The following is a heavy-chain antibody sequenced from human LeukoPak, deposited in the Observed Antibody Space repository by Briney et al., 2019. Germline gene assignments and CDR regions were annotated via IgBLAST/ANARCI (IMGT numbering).Heavy chain of an antibody. CDR3: ARVPAAGRRWYEY. CDR2: INPSGGST. V-gene: IGHV1-46*01. CDR1: GYTFTSYY. J-gene: IGHJ4*02. D-gene: IGHD4-23*01. Sequence: ASVKVSCKASGYTFTSYYMHWVRQAPGQGLEWMGIINPSGGSTSYAQKLQGRVTMTTDTSTSTAYMELRSLRSDDTAVYYCARVPAAGRRWYEYWGQGTLVTVSS.